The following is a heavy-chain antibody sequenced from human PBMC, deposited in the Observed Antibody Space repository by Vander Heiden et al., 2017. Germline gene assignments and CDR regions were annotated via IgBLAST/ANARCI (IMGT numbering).Heavy chain of an antibody. D-gene: IGHD6-13*01. Sequence: EVQLLESGGGLVQPGGSPRLSCAASGFTFSSYAMGWVRQAPGKGLEWVSAISGSGGSTYYADSVKGRFTISRDNSKNTLYLQMNSLRAEDTAVYYCAKDHSSSSSWYYYYYGMDVWGQGTTVTVSS. CDR1: GFTFSSYA. V-gene: IGHV3-23*01. CDR2: ISGSGGST. CDR3: AKDHSSSSSWYYYYYGMDV. J-gene: IGHJ6*02.